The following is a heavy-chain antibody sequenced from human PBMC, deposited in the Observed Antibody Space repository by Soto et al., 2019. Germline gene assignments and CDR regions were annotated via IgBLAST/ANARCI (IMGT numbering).Heavy chain of an antibody. CDR2: IYPGDSDT. D-gene: IGHD3-16*01. CDR3: ATPGSLGRGYYYGMDV. J-gene: IGHJ6*02. Sequence: GESLKISCKGSGYSFTNYWIGWVSQMPGKGLEWMGIIYPGDSDTRYSPSFQGQVTISADKSISTAYLQWSSLKASDTAMYYCATPGSLGRGYYYGMDVWGQGTTVTVSS. CDR1: GYSFTNYW. V-gene: IGHV5-51*01.